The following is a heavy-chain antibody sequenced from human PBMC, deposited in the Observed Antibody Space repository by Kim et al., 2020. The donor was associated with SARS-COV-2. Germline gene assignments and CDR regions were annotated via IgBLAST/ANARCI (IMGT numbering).Heavy chain of an antibody. CDR2: VNHSGSA. V-gene: IGHV4-34*01. D-gene: IGHD6-19*01. CDR3: ARGPGSSGWYRWDY. CDR1: GGSFSGYY. Sequence: SETLSLTCAVYGGSFSGYYWTWIRQPPGKGLEWIGEVNHSGSANYNPSLNSRVTISVDTSKNQFSLKLSSVTAADTAVYYCARGPGSSGWYRWDYWGQGT. J-gene: IGHJ4*02.